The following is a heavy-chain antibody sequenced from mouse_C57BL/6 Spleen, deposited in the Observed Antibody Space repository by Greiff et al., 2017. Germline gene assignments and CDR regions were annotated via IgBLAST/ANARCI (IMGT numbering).Heavy chain of an antibody. V-gene: IGHV5-6*01. CDR2: ISSGGSYT. Sequence: EVHLVESGGDLVKPGGSLKLSCAASGFTFSSYGMSWVRQTPDKRLEWVATISSGGSYTYYPDSVKGRFTISRDNAKNTLYLQMSSLKSEDTAMYYCARRGSSYEFAYWGQGTLVTVSA. CDR1: GFTFSSYG. D-gene: IGHD1-1*01. J-gene: IGHJ3*01. CDR3: ARRGSSYEFAY.